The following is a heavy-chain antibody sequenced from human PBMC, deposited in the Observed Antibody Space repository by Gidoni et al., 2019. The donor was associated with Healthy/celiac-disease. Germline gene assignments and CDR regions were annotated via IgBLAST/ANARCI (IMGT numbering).Heavy chain of an antibody. CDR2: IYYSGST. CDR3: ARQPYYDFWSGYLDY. V-gene: IGHV4-39*01. J-gene: IGHJ4*02. CDR1: CAPLSSSSYD. Sequence: QLQLQESRPGLAKPSDTLSLPCTVSCAPLSSSSYDWGWIRQPPGKGLEWIGSIYYSGSTYYNPSLKSRVTISVDTSKNQFSLKLSSVTAADTAVYYCARQPYYDFWSGYLDYWGQGTLVTVSS. D-gene: IGHD3-3*01.